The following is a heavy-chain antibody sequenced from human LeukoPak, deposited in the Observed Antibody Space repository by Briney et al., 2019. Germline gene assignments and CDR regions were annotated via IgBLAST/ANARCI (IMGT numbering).Heavy chain of an antibody. CDR3: ARNYRTYYYDSSGYSSYYFDY. Sequence: SETLSLTCTVSGGSIRSSSYCWGWIRQPPGKGLEWIGSIYYSGSTYYNPSLKSRVTISVDTSKNQFSLKLSSVTAADTAVYYCARNYRTYYYDSSGYSSYYFDYWGQGTLVTVSS. CDR2: IYYSGST. D-gene: IGHD3-22*01. J-gene: IGHJ4*02. V-gene: IGHV4-39*01. CDR1: GGSIRSSSYC.